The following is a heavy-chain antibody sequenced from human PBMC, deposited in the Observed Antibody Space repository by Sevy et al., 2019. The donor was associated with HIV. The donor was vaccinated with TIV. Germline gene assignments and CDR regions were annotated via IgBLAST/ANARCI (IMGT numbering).Heavy chain of an antibody. V-gene: IGHV3-53*01. Sequence: GESLKISCAASGFAVSSNFMSWVRQAPGKGLEWVSVIYIGGSTYYADCVKGRFTISRDNSKNTLYLQMNSLRAEDTAVYYCARGKHISDYYGSFDYWGQGTLVTVSS. D-gene: IGHD3-3*01. CDR3: ARGKHISDYYGSFDY. J-gene: IGHJ4*02. CDR1: GFAVSSNF. CDR2: IYIGGST.